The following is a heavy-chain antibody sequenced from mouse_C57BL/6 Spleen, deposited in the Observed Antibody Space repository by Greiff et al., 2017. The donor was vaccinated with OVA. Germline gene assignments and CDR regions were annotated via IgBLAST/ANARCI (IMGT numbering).Heavy chain of an antibody. CDR1: GYTFTDYE. Sequence: VQLQQSGAELVRPGASVTLSCTASGYTFTDYEMHWVKQTPVHGLEWIGAIDPEAGGTAYTQKFKGKATLTADKSSSTAYMELRSLTSEDAAVSYCTRLSITALAGEYWGQGTTLTVSS. CDR2: IDPEAGGT. D-gene: IGHD1-1*01. CDR3: TRLSITALAGEY. V-gene: IGHV1-15*01. J-gene: IGHJ2*01.